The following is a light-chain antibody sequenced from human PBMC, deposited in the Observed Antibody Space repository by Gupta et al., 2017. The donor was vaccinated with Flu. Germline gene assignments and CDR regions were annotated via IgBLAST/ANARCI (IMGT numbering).Light chain of an antibody. Sequence: DIQMTQSPSTLSASIRDRVTITCRASQSISNWLAWYQQKPGKAPKLLIYKASSLDSGVPSRFRGSGSGKEFPLTISSLQPDDFANYYCQQYKSYPFTFGPGTKVDIE. V-gene: IGKV1-5*03. CDR2: KAS. CDR1: QSISNW. J-gene: IGKJ3*01. CDR3: QQYKSYPFT.